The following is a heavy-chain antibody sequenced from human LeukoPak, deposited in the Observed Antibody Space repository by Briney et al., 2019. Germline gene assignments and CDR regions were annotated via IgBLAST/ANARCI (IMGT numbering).Heavy chain of an antibody. J-gene: IGHJ6*03. Sequence: XSVKVXXTSSGYTFTDYYMHWVRQAPGQGGEWVGWINPKNGGANYKQKFQGRVTITRDTSISTAYMELSRLRAEDTAVDYCERXXXLXXXXXSRYDMXVWGKGTTXTVSS. CDR2: INPKNGGA. V-gene: IGHV1-2*02. CDR3: ERXXXLXXXXXSRYDMXV. CDR1: GYTFTDYY.